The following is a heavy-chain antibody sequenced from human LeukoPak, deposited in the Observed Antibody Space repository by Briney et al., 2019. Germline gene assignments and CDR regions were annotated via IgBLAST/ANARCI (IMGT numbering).Heavy chain of an antibody. CDR2: IWYDGSNK. CDR1: GFSISNYW. D-gene: IGHD6-6*01. J-gene: IGHJ4*02. V-gene: IGHV3-33*08. Sequence: GGSLRLSCTGSGFSISNYWMSWVRQAPGKGLEWVAVIWYDGSNKYYADSVKGRFTISRDNSKNTLYLQMNSLRAEDTAVYYCARDPYSSSSYFDYWGQGTLVTVSS. CDR3: ARDPYSSSSYFDY.